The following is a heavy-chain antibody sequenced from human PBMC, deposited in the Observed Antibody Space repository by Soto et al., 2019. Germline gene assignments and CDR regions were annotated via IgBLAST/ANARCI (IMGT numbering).Heavy chain of an antibody. D-gene: IGHD2-8*01. V-gene: IGHV3-23*01. J-gene: IGHJ4*02. CDR3: AGRGTYQWGHFDY. CDR1: GFIFRNQA. Sequence: EVQLLESGGGLVQPGGSMRLSCAASGFIFRNQAMCWVRQGRGKGLEFVSCISGSGDEIFFLDSVKGRFAISRDNSENTLFLQISSLRAEDTAVYYCAGRGTYQWGHFDYWGQGVQVTVSS. CDR2: ISGSGDEI.